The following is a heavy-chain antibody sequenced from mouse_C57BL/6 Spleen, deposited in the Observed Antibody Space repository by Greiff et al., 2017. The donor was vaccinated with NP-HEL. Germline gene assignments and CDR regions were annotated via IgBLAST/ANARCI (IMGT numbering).Heavy chain of an antibody. V-gene: IGHV5-9-1*02. D-gene: IGHD1-1*01. CDR1: GFTFSSYA. CDR2: ISSGGDYI. Sequence: EVKLEESGEGLVKPGGSLKLSCAASGFTFSSYAMSWVRQTPEKRLEWVAYISSGGDYIYYADTVKGRFTFSRDNAWNTLYLQMRSLKSEDTAMYYCTRVATNYWYFDVWGTGTTVTVSS. J-gene: IGHJ1*03. CDR3: TRVATNYWYFDV.